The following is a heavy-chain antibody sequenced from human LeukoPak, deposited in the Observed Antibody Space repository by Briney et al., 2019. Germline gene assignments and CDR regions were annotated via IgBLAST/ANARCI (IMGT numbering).Heavy chain of an antibody. J-gene: IGHJ5*02. Sequence: SETLSLTCAVYGGSFSGYYWSWIRQPPGKGLEWIGEVNHSGSTNYNPSLKSRVTISIDTSKNQFSLNLNSVTAADTAMYYCARGGVCSGGSCYSDRGWFDPWGQGTLVTVSS. V-gene: IGHV4-34*01. CDR3: ARGGVCSGGSCYSDRGWFDP. CDR2: VNHSGST. CDR1: GGSFSGYY. D-gene: IGHD2-15*01.